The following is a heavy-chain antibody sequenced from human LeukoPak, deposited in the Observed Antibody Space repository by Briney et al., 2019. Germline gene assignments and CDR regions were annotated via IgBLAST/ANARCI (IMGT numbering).Heavy chain of an antibody. CDR3: ASGAEGGIAVAAFFDY. CDR2: INPNSGGT. J-gene: IGHJ4*02. D-gene: IGHD6-19*01. V-gene: IGHV1-2*02. CDR1: GYTFTGYY. Sequence: ASVKVSCKASGYTFTGYYMHWVRQAPGQGLEWMGGINPNSGGTNYAQKLQGRVTMTTDTSTSTAYMELRSLRSDDTAVYYCASGAEGGIAVAAFFDYWGQGTLVTVSS.